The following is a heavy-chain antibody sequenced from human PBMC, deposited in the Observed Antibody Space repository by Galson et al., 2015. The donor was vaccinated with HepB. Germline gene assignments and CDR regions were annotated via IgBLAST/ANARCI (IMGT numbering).Heavy chain of an antibody. Sequence: SLRLSCAASGFTFSNYVMHWVRQAPGKGLEWVAYISYDGSNKNYADSVKGRFTISRDNSKSTLHLEMGSLKTEDLAVYYCAREVDWNSFDYWGQGTLATVS. J-gene: IGHJ4*02. V-gene: IGHV3-30-3*01. CDR1: GFTFSNYV. D-gene: IGHD1-7*01. CDR3: AREVDWNSFDY. CDR2: ISYDGSNK.